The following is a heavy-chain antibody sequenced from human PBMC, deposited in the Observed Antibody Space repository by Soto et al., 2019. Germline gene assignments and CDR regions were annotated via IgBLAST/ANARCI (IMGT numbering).Heavy chain of an antibody. J-gene: IGHJ4*02. CDR2: FCDGGAT. D-gene: IGHD6-19*01. V-gene: IGHV4-39*07. Sequence: PSETLSLTCTVSGGSVSSSNYCWAWIRQPPGKRLEWLGRFCDGGATNYNPSLKNRVTISIDTSKNSLYLQMNSLRAEDTAVYYCARDYRTYSSGPTYFDYWGQGTLVTVSS. CDR1: GGSVSSSNYC. CDR3: ARDYRTYSSGPTYFDY.